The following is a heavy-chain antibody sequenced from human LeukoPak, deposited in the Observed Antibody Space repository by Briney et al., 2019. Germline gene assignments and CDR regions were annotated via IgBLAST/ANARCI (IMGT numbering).Heavy chain of an antibody. CDR3: ARRPYSDTSGRLSDV. J-gene: IGHJ6*02. CDR2: ISWNSGSI. D-gene: IGHD3-22*01. Sequence: GGSLRLSCAASGFTFDDYAMHWVRQAPGKGLEWVSGISWNSGSIGYADSVKGRFTISRDNAKNSLYLQMNSLRDEDTAVYFCARRPYSDTSGRLSDVWGQGTTVTVSS. CDR1: GFTFDDYA. V-gene: IGHV3-9*01.